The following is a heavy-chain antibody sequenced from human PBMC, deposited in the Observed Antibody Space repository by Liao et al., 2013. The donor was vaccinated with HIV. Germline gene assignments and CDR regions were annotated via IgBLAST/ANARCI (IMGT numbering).Heavy chain of an antibody. CDR1: GGSISSYY. D-gene: IGHD3-3*01. CDR2: IYYSGST. V-gene: IGHV4-39*07. CDR3: ARDRITIFGVVTNWFDP. J-gene: IGHJ5*02. Sequence: QVQLQESGPGLVKPSETLSLTCTVSGGSISSYYWGWIRQPPGKGLEWIGSIYYSGSTYYNPSLKSRVTISVDTSKNQFSLKLSSVTAADTAVYYCARDRITIFGVVTNWFDPWGQGTLVTVSS.